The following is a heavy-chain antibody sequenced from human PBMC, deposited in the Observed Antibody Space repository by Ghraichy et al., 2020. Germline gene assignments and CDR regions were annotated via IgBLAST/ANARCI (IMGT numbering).Heavy chain of an antibody. CDR3: ASFYDFWSGYPSEPYYYGMDV. Sequence: SETLSLTCTVSGGSISSSSYYWGWIRQPPGKGLEWIGSIYYSGSTYYNPSLKSRVTISVDTSKNQFSLKLSSVTAADTAVYYCASFYDFWSGYPSEPYYYGMDVWGQGTTVTVSS. CDR2: IYYSGST. J-gene: IGHJ6*02. V-gene: IGHV4-39*01. D-gene: IGHD3-3*01. CDR1: GGSISSSSYY.